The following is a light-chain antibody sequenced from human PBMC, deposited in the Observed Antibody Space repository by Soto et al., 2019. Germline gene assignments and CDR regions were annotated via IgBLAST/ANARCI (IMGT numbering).Light chain of an antibody. CDR1: SSNIGAGYD. J-gene: IGLJ1*01. V-gene: IGLV1-40*01. CDR2: GNS. Sequence: QSVLTQPPSVSGAPRQRVTISCTGSSSNIGAGYDVHWYQQLPGTAPKLLIYGNSNRPSEVPDRFSGSKSGTSASLAITGLQAEDEADYYCQSYDSSLCGSVFGTGTKLTVL. CDR3: QSYDSSLCGSV.